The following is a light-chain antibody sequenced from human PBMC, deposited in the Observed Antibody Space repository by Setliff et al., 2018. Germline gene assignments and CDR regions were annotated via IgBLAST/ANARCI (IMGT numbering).Light chain of an antibody. CDR1: SSDIGAYDY. V-gene: IGLV2-14*03. J-gene: IGLJ1*01. CDR3: SSYSTRTSLEV. Sequence: QSVLTQPASVSGSPGQSITIYCIGSSSDIGAYDYVAWYQQHPGKAPKLMIYYVSHRPSGVSHRFSASKSGNTASLTISGRQVEDEADYYCSSYSTRTSLEVFGTGTKVTVL. CDR2: YVS.